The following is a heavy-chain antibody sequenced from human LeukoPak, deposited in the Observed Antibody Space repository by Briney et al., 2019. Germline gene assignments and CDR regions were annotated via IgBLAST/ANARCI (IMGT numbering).Heavy chain of an antibody. CDR1: GDSVSSNTAA. CDR3: ARDPSGDQGLDS. J-gene: IGHJ4*02. D-gene: IGHD3-10*01. CDR2: TYYRSRWYY. Sequence: SQTLSLTCAISGDSVSSNTAAWYWIRQSPSRGLEWLGRTYYRSRWYYEYAVSVRSRITINADTSNDHFSRQLNSVTPDDTAVYYCARDPSGDQGLDSWGQGTLVTVSS. V-gene: IGHV6-1*01.